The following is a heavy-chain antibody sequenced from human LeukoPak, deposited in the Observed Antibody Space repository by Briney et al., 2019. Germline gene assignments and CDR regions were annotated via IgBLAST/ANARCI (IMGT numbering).Heavy chain of an antibody. Sequence: GGSLKLSCAASGFDFSGFYMHWVRQASGRGLEWVGLIRSKPSSYTTVYAASVKGRFTISRDDSKNTAYLQMNSLKAEDTAVYYCTRQDCSGGSCSYVDYWGQGTLVTVSS. J-gene: IGHJ4*02. V-gene: IGHV3-73*01. D-gene: IGHD2-15*01. CDR1: GFDFSGFY. CDR2: IRSKPSSYTT. CDR3: TRQDCSGGSCSYVDY.